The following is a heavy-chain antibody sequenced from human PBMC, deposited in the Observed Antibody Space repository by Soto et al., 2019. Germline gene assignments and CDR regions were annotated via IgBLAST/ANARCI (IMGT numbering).Heavy chain of an antibody. V-gene: IGHV3-48*02. CDR3: ARDDSSSGWYSSFDY. CDR2: ISSSSTI. J-gene: IGHJ4*02. Sequence: EVQLVESGGGLVQPGGSLRLSCAASGFTFSSYSMNWVRQAPGKGLEWVSYISSSSTIYYADSVKGRFTISRDNAKNSLYLQMNSLRDEDTAVYYCARDDSSSGWYSSFDYWGQGTLVTVSS. D-gene: IGHD6-19*01. CDR1: GFTFSSYS.